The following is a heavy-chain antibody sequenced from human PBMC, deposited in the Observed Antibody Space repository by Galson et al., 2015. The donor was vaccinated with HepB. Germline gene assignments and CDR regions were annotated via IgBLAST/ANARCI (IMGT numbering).Heavy chain of an antibody. CDR1: GYTFTGYY. CDR2: INPKSGGT. Sequence: SVKVSCKASGYTFTGYYIHWVRQAPGQGLEWMGWINPKSGGTNYAQQFQGRVSMTRDTSISTVYMELSRLKSDDTAVYYCARDLNAGISSFWGYHYYYMDVWGKGTTVTVSS. J-gene: IGHJ6*03. V-gene: IGHV1-2*02. D-gene: IGHD3-16*01. CDR3: ARDLNAGISSFWGYHYYYMDV.